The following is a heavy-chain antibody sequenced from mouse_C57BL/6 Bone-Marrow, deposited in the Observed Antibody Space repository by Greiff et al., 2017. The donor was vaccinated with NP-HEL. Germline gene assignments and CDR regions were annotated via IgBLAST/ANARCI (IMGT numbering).Heavy chain of an antibody. CDR3: ARGHYMDY. CDR2: ISNGGGST. CDR1: GFTFSDYY. V-gene: IGHV5-12*01. D-gene: IGHD2-12*01. Sequence: EVQLVESGGGLVQPGGSLKLSCAASGFTFSDYYMYWVRQTPEKRLEWVAYISNGGGSTYYPDTVKGRFTISRDNAKNTLYLQMSRLKSEDTAMYYCARGHYMDYWGQGTTLTVSS. J-gene: IGHJ2*01.